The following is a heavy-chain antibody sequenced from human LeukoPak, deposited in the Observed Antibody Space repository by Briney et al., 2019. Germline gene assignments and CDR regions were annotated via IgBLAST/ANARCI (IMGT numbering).Heavy chain of an antibody. CDR2: IYTSGST. Sequence: PSETLSLTCTVSGGSISSYYWSWIRQPAGKGLGWIGRIYTSGSTNYNPSLKSRVTMSVDTSKNQFSLKLRSVSAADTAVYYCARDVRGYSGYALDYWGQGTLVTVSS. J-gene: IGHJ4*02. CDR1: GGSISSYY. V-gene: IGHV4-4*07. D-gene: IGHD5-12*01. CDR3: ARDVRGYSGYALDY.